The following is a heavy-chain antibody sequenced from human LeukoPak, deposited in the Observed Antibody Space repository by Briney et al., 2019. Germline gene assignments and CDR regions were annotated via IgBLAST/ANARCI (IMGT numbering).Heavy chain of an antibody. CDR1: GFTFSSYG. Sequence: GGSLRPSCAASGFTFSSYGMHWVRQAPGKGLEGVAFIRYDGSNKYYADSVKGRFTISRDNSKNTLYLQMNSLRAEDTAVYYCAKPAMSGYGIFDYWGQGTLVTVSS. CDR3: AKPAMSGYGIFDY. D-gene: IGHD5-12*01. J-gene: IGHJ4*02. CDR2: IRYDGSNK. V-gene: IGHV3-30*02.